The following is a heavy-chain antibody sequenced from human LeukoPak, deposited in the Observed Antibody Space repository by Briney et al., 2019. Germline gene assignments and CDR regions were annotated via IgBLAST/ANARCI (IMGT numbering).Heavy chain of an antibody. CDR3: AKDLTRGSSGYPDAFDI. J-gene: IGHJ3*02. D-gene: IGHD3-22*01. CDR2: INGSGGNT. CDR1: GFTFSSYA. V-gene: IGHV3-23*01. Sequence: GGSLRLSCAASGFTFSSYAMSWVRQAPGKGLEWVSDINGSGGNTYYADSVKGRFTISRDNSKNTLYLQMNSLRAEDTAVYYCAKDLTRGSSGYPDAFDIWGQGTMVTVSS.